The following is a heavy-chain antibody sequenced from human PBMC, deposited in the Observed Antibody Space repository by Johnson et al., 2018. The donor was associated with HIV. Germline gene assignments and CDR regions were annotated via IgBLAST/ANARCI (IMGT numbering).Heavy chain of an antibody. V-gene: IGHV3-33*06. CDR1: GFTSRRYA. CDR2: IWYDGSNK. J-gene: IGHJ3*02. D-gene: IGHD1-26*01. Sequence: QVQLVESGGGVVQPGRSLRLPCAASGFTSRRYAMHWVRQAPGKGLEWVAVIWYDGSNKYYADYVKGRFTISRDNSKNTLYLQMESLRVEDTAIYYCEKAWELLGRRAALDIWGQGTMVTVSS. CDR3: EKAWELLGRRAALDI.